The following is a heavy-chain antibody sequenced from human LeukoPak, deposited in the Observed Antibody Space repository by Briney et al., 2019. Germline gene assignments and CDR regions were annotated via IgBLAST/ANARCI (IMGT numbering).Heavy chain of an antibody. V-gene: IGHV4-4*07. D-gene: IGHD2-15*01. CDR3: AGGARYCSGGSCYFREFHY. Sequence: SETLSLTRTVSGGSISSYYWSWIRQPAGKGLEWIGRIYTSGSTDYNPSLKSRVTMSVDTSKNQFSLKLSSVTAADTAVYYCAGGARYCSGGSCYFREFHYWGQGTLVTVSS. CDR2: IYTSGST. CDR1: GGSISSYY. J-gene: IGHJ4*02.